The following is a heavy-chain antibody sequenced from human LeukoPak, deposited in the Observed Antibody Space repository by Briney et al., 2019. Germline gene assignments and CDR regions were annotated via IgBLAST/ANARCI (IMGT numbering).Heavy chain of an antibody. J-gene: IGHJ5*02. CDR1: GGSFSGYY. V-gene: IGHV4-34*01. D-gene: IGHD3-16*01. CDR3: ATSGWNGGGGFDP. CDR2: VSHSGTT. Sequence: SETLSLTCDVSGGSFSGYYWSWIRQPPGKGLEWIGEVSHSGTTNYNPSLKSRVSMSVGASSTQFSLIITSLTAADTAIYYCATSGWNGGGGFDPWGQGTLVIVSS.